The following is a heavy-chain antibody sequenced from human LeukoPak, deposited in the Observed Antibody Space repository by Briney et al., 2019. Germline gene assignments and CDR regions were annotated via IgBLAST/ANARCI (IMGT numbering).Heavy chain of an antibody. Sequence: GASVKVSFKASGYTFTGYYMHWVRQAPGQGLEWMGWINPNSGGTNYAQKFQGRVTMTRDTSISTAYMELSRLRSDDTAVYYCARDLRTRSSSWYPWGQGTLVTVSS. J-gene: IGHJ5*02. D-gene: IGHD6-13*01. CDR1: GYTFTGYY. CDR3: ARDLRTRSSSWYP. V-gene: IGHV1-2*02. CDR2: INPNSGGT.